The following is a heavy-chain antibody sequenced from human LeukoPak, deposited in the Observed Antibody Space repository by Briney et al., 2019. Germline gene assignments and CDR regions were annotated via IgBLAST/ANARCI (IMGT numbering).Heavy chain of an antibody. CDR2: INSDGITT. J-gene: IGHJ4*02. CDR1: GFTFSRYW. D-gene: IGHD2-2*01. Sequence: PGGSLRLSCAASGFTFSRYWMHWVRQVPGKGPMWVSRINSDGITTSYADSVQGRFTISRDNAKNTLYLHMNGLRAEDTAVYYCARGPYIHCGSPSCYPYYFDHWGQGTLVSVSS. CDR3: ARGPYIHCGSPSCYPYYFDH. V-gene: IGHV3-74*01.